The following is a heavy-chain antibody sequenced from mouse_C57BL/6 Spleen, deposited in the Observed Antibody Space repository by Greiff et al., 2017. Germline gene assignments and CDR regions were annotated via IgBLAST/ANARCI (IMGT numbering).Heavy chain of an antibody. CDR3: ARGGTTGDY. V-gene: IGHV1-82*01. D-gene: IGHD1-1*01. Sequence: QVQLQQSGPELVKPGASVKISCKASGYAFSSSWMNWVKQRPGKGLEWIGRIYPGDGDTNYNGKFKGKATLTADKSSSTAYMQLSSLTSEDSAVYFCARGGTTGDYWGQGTTLTVSS. J-gene: IGHJ2*01. CDR1: GYAFSSSW. CDR2: IYPGDGDT.